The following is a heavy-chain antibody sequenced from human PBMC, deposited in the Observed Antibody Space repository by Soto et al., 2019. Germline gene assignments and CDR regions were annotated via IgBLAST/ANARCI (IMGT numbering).Heavy chain of an antibody. CDR2: ISAYNGNT. J-gene: IGHJ5*02. D-gene: IGHD1-26*01. CDR3: ARVVGALGHWFDP. CDR1: GYTITSYC. Sequence: ASVKVSCKASGYTITSYCISWVRQAPGQGLEWMGRISAYNGNTNYAQKLQGRVTMTTDTSTSTAYMELRSLRSDDTAVYYCARVVGALGHWFDPWGQGTLVTVSS. V-gene: IGHV1-18*01.